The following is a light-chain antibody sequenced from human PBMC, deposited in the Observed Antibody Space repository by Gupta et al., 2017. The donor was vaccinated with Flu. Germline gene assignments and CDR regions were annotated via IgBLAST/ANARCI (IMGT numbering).Light chain of an antibody. CDR1: ESINYW. V-gene: IGKV1-5*03. CDR3: QQYSSYSWT. CDR2: KAS. Sequence: DIQMTQSPSTLSASVGDRVTITCRASESINYWLAWYQQKPGKAPKLLIYKASNLERGVPPRFSGSGSGTEFTLTINSLQPDDFAIYYCQQYSSYSWTFGQGTTVEIK. J-gene: IGKJ1*01.